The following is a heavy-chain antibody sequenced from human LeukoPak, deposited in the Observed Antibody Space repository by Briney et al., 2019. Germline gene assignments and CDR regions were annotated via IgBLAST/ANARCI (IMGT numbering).Heavy chain of an antibody. J-gene: IGHJ3*02. Sequence: GGSLRLSCAASGFTFSSYAMSWVRQAPGKGLEWVSAISGSGGSTYYADSVKGRFTISRDNSKNTLYPQMNSLRAEDTAVYYCAKDMDIVVVVAAVGDDAFDIWGQGTMVTVSS. V-gene: IGHV3-23*01. CDR3: AKDMDIVVVVAAVGDDAFDI. CDR2: ISGSGGST. CDR1: GFTFSSYA. D-gene: IGHD2-15*01.